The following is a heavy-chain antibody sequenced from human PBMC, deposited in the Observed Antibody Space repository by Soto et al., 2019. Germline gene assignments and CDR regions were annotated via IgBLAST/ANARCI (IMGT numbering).Heavy chain of an antibody. CDR3: ARVIWSGHLTSDL. J-gene: IGHJ5*02. D-gene: IGHD3-3*01. CDR1: GFTFSSNS. CDR2: ISSSSSTI. Sequence: ESGGGLVQPGGSLRLSCAASGFTFSSNSMNWVRQAPGKGLEWFSYISSSSSTIYADSVKGRFTISRDNAKNSLYLQMNSLRDEDTAVYYCARVIWSGHLTSDLWGQGTLVTVSS. V-gene: IGHV3-48*02.